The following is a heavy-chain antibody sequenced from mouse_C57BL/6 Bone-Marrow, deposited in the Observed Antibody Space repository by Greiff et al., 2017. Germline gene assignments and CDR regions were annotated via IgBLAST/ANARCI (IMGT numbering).Heavy chain of an antibody. D-gene: IGHD1-1*01. V-gene: IGHV1-54*01. CDR2: INPGSGGT. Sequence: QVQLQQSGAELVRPGTSVKVSCKASGYAFTNYLIEWVKQRPGQGLEWIGVINPGSGGTNYNEKFKGKATLTADKSSSTAYMQLSSLTSEDSAVYCCARSGYYGSSPFDYWGQGTTLTVSS. CDR3: ARSGYYGSSPFDY. CDR1: GYAFTNYL. J-gene: IGHJ2*01.